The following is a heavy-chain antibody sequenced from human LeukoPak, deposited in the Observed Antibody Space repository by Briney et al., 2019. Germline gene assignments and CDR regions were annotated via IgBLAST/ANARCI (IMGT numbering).Heavy chain of an antibody. Sequence: GGSLRLSCAASGFTFSSYAMSWVRQAPGQGLEWVSAISGSGGSTYYADSVKGRFTISRDNSKNTLYLQMNSLRAADTAVYYRAGGAWLQLWLRSYYYYMDVWGKGTTVTVS. CDR1: GFTFSSYA. CDR2: ISGSGGST. CDR3: AGGAWLQLWLRSYYYYMDV. V-gene: IGHV3-23*01. D-gene: IGHD5-18*01. J-gene: IGHJ6*03.